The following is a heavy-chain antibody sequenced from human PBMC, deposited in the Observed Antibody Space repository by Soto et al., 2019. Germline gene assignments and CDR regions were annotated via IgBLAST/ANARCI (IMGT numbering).Heavy chain of an antibody. D-gene: IGHD4-17*01. J-gene: IGHJ4*02. V-gene: IGHV1-18*01. CDR2: ISAYNGNT. Sequence: ASVKVSCKASGYTFTSYGIIWVRQAPGQGLEWMGWISAYNGNTNYAQKLQGRVTMTTDTSTSTAYMELRSLRSDDTAVYYCARDRLHDYGDYNLFDYWGQGTLVTVS. CDR1: GYTFTSYG. CDR3: ARDRLHDYGDYNLFDY.